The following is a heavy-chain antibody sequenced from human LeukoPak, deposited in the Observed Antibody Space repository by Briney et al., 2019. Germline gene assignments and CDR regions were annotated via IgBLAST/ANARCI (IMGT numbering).Heavy chain of an antibody. CDR3: AHTPAADGSYGHAPIFDY. D-gene: IGHD3-16*01. V-gene: IGHV2-5*02. CDR2: IYWDDDK. J-gene: IGHJ4*02. Sequence: SGPTLVKPTQTLTLTCTFSGFSLSTIGVGVGWIRQPPGKALEWLALIYWDDDKRYSPSLKGRLTITKDTSKNQVVLTMTNMDPVDTATYYCAHTPAADGSYGHAPIFDYWGQGTLVTVSS. CDR1: GFSLSTIGVG.